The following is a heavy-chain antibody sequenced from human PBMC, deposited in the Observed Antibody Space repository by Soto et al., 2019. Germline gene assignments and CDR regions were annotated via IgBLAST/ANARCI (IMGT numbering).Heavy chain of an antibody. Sequence: ASVKVSFKASGYTFTSYDINWVRQATGQGLEWMGWMNPNSGNTGYAQKFQGRVTMTRNTSISTAYMELSSLRSEDTAGYYCAGQRGYSYGVYGMDVWGQVPKVTFSS. D-gene: IGHD5-18*01. V-gene: IGHV1-8*01. CDR2: MNPNSGNT. CDR3: AGQRGYSYGVYGMDV. CDR1: GYTFTSYD. J-gene: IGHJ6*02.